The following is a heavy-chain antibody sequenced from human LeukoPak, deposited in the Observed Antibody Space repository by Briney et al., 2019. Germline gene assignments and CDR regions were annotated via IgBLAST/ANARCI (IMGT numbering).Heavy chain of an antibody. D-gene: IGHD3-10*01. CDR1: GGSLSSGSYY. V-gene: IGHV4-61*01. J-gene: IGHJ6*02. CDR3: ASGYYYGSGSYGYYYGMDV. Sequence: SETLSLTCTVSGGSLSSGSYYWRWLRQPPGKGLEWIGYIYYSGSTNYNPSLKSRVTISVDTSKNQFSLKLSSVTAADTAVYYCASGYYYGSGSYGYYYGMDVWGQGTTVTVSS. CDR2: IYYSGST.